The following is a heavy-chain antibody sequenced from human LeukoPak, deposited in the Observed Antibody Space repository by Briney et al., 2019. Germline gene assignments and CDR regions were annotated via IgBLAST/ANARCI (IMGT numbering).Heavy chain of an antibody. CDR1: GGSISSTRYY. CDR2: IYYSGST. D-gene: IGHD4-17*01. Sequence: SETLSLTCTVSGGSISSTRYYWGWVRQPPGKGLEWIGSIYYSGSTYYNPSLKSRVTISVDTSKNQFSLKLSSVTAADTAVYYCARTTVRVNWFDPWGQGTLVTVSS. V-gene: IGHV4-39*07. CDR3: ARTTVRVNWFDP. J-gene: IGHJ5*02.